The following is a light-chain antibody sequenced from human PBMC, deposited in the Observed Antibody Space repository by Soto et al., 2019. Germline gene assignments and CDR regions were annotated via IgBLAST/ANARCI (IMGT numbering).Light chain of an antibody. CDR3: QQYNSYSLT. J-gene: IGKJ4*01. CDR1: QSISSW. CDR2: DAS. V-gene: IGKV1-5*01. Sequence: DIQMTQSPSTLSASVGDRVTITCRASQSISSWLAWYQQKPGKAPKLLIYDASSLESGVPSRFSGSGSGTEFTLTITSLQPDDFATYYCQQYNSYSLTFGGGTKVEIK.